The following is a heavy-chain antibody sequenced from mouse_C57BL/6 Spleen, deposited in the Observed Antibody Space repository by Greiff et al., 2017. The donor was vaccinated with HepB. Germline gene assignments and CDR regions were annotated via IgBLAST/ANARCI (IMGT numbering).Heavy chain of an antibody. CDR2: INPNNGGT. CDR1: GYTFTDYY. J-gene: IGHJ1*03. D-gene: IGHD4-1*01. CDR3: ARVPYSTVLNWDGYFDV. Sequence: EVQLQQSGPELVKPGASVKISCKASGYTFTDYYMNWVKQSHGKSLEWIGDINPNNGGTSYNQKFKGKATLTVDKSSSTAYMELRSLTSEDSAVYYCARVPYSTVLNWDGYFDVWGTGTTVTVSS. V-gene: IGHV1-26*01.